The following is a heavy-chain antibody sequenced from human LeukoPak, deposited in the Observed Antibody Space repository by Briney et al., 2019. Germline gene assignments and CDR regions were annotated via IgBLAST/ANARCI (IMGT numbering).Heavy chain of an antibody. CDR1: GYTFTGYY. D-gene: IGHD2-15*01. CDR3: ARVHVVVASVGPLNPFDY. V-gene: IGHV1-2*02. Sequence: ASVKVSCKASGYTFTGYYMHWVRQAPGQGLEWMGWINANSGGTNYAQKFQGRVTMTRDTSISTAYMELSRLRSDDTGVYYCARVHVVVASVGPLNPFDYWGQGTLVTVYS. CDR2: INANSGGT. J-gene: IGHJ4*02.